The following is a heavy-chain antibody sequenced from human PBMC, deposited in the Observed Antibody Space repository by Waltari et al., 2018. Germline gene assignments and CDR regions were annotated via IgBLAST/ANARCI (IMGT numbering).Heavy chain of an antibody. J-gene: IGHJ4*02. CDR3: ARRKNLAGSGYYRIYYFDY. V-gene: IGHV4-34*01. Sequence: QVQLQQWGAGLLKPSETLSLTCAVSGGSFSGYYWSWIRQPPGKGLEWIGEINHSGSTNYNPSLKSRVTISVDTSKNQFSLELSSVTAADTAVYYCARRKNLAGSGYYRIYYFDYWGQGTLVTVSS. CDR2: INHSGST. CDR1: GGSFSGYY. D-gene: IGHD3-22*01.